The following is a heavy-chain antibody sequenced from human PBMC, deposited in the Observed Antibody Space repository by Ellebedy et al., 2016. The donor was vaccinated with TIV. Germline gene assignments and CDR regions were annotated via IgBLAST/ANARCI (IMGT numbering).Heavy chain of an antibody. D-gene: IGHD2-21*02. V-gene: IGHV3-7*01. CDR1: GVTFDTYW. CDR3: ARFVADCGGDCYSPYFDY. J-gene: IGHJ4*02. Sequence: PGGSLRLSCEASGVTFDTYWMNWVRQAPGKGLEWVANMKQDGSDVNYVDSVRGRFTISRDSARNSMSLQMNSLRAEDTAVYYCARFVADCGGDCYSPYFDYWGQGTLVTVSS. CDR2: MKQDGSDV.